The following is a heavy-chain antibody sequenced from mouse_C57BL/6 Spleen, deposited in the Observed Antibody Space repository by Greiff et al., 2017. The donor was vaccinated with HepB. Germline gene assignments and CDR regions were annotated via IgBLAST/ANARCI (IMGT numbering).Heavy chain of an antibody. Sequence: EVKVEESGGGLVQPGGSLKLSCAASGFTFSDYYMYWVRQTPEKRLEWVAYISNGGGSTYYPDTVKGRFTISRDNAKNTLYLQMSRLKSEDTAMYYCARPPSTMVTGFAYWGQGTLVTVSA. V-gene: IGHV5-12*01. D-gene: IGHD2-2*01. CDR1: GFTFSDYY. J-gene: IGHJ3*01. CDR3: ARPPSTMVTGFAY. CDR2: ISNGGGST.